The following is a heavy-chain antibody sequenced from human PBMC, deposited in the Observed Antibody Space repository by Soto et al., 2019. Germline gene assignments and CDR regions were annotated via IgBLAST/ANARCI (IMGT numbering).Heavy chain of an antibody. CDR2: INHSGST. V-gene: IGHV4-34*01. CDR1: GGSFSGYY. D-gene: IGHD2-2*01. Sequence: SETLSLTCAVYGGSFSGYYWSWIRQPPGKGLEWIGEINHSGSTNYNPSLKSRVTISVDTSKNQFSLKLSSVTAADTAVYYCARGSALQDIVVVPAATDPAYYFDYSGQGTLVTVSS. CDR3: ARGSALQDIVVVPAATDPAYYFDY. J-gene: IGHJ4*02.